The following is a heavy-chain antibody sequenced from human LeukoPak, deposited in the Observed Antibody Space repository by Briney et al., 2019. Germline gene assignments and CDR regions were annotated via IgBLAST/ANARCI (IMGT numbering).Heavy chain of an antibody. V-gene: IGHV3-66*01. D-gene: IGHD3-22*01. J-gene: IGHJ4*02. CDR3: ARESNSGYYLSY. Sequence: GSLTLSCAASSFTVSSNYMSRLRQAQGQGLRSVQIIYSDCRTFYADSVKSRFTNSRDNSKNTLYLQRNSLRAEDTAVYYCARESNSGYYLSYRGQGTLVTFSS. CDR1: SFTVSSNY. CDR2: IYSDCRT.